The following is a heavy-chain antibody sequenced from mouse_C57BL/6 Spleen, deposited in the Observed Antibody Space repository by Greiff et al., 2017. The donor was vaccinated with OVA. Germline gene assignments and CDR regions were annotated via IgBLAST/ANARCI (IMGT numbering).Heavy chain of an antibody. V-gene: IGHV5-4*01. J-gene: IGHJ1*03. CDR1: GFTFSSYA. D-gene: IGHD2-3*01. CDR3: AREQGRWYWYFDV. Sequence: EVQVVESGGGLVKPGGSLKLSCAASGFTFSSYAMSWVRQTPEKRLEWVATISDGGSYTYYPDNVKGRFTISRDNAKNNLYLQMSHLKSEDTAMYYCAREQGRWYWYFDVWGTGTTVTVSS. CDR2: ISDGGSYT.